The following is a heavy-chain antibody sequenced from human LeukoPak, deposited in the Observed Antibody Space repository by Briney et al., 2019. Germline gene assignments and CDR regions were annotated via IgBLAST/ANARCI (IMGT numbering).Heavy chain of an antibody. V-gene: IGHV3-23*01. CDR2: ISGSGGST. CDR3: ARERQNKDFWSGGDY. CDR1: GFTFSSYA. Sequence: GGSLRLSCAASGFTFSSYAMSWVRQAPGKGLEWVSAISGSGGSTYYADSVKGRFTISRDNAKNSLYLQMNSLRAEDTAVYYCARERQNKDFWSGGDYWGQGTLVTVSS. D-gene: IGHD3-3*01. J-gene: IGHJ4*02.